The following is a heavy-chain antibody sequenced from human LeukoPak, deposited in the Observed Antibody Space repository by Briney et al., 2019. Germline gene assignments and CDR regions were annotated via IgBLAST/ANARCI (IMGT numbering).Heavy chain of an antibody. CDR3: ASLDCSNTSCYDY. V-gene: IGHV1-69*06. J-gene: IGHJ4*02. CDR1: GGTFSSYA. Sequence: SVKVSCKASGGTFSSYAISWVRQAPGQGLEWRGGIISIFDTANYAQKFQGRVTITADKSTSTAYMELSSLRSGDTAVYYCASLDCSNTSCYDYWGQGTLVTVSS. D-gene: IGHD2-2*01. CDR2: IISIFDTA.